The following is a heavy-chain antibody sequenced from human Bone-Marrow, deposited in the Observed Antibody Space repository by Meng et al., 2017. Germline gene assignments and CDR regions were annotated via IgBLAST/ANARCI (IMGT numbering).Heavy chain of an antibody. CDR3: ARVPQPNYDFWSGYSNDAFDI. Sequence: ASVKVSCKASGYTFTGYYMHWVRQAPGQGLEWMGRINPNSGGTNYAQKFQGRVTMTRDTSSSTAYMELSRLRSDDTAVYYCARVPQPNYDFWSGYSNDAFDIWGQGTMVTVSS. V-gene: IGHV1-2*06. D-gene: IGHD3-3*01. CDR2: INPNSGGT. J-gene: IGHJ3*02. CDR1: GYTFTGYY.